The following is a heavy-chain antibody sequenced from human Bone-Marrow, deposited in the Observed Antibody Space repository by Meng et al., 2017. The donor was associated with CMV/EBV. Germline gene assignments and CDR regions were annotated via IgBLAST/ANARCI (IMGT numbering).Heavy chain of an antibody. CDR3: ARGGGTVRFLEYLNY. CDR2: ISSSGSTI. V-gene: IGHV3-11*01. D-gene: IGHD3-3*01. CDR1: GFTFSDYY. J-gene: IGHJ4*02. Sequence: GESLKISCAASGFTFSDYYMSWIRQAPGKGLEWVSYISSSGSTIYYADSVKGRFTISRDNAKNSLYLQMNSLRAEDTAVYYCARGGGTVRFLEYLNYWGQGTLVTVSS.